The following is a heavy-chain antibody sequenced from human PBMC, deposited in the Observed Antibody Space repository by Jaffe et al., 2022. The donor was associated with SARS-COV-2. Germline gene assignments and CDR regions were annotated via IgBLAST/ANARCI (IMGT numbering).Heavy chain of an antibody. CDR1: GFTFSSYA. D-gene: IGHD2-21*02. CDR3: ARGGRVVVTAIQAAFDI. CDR2: ISSNGGST. J-gene: IGHJ3*02. V-gene: IGHV3-64*01. Sequence: EVQLVESGGGLVQPGGSLRLSCAASGFTFSSYAMHWVRQAPGKGLEYVSAISSNGGSTYYANSVKGRFTISRDNSKNTLYLQMGSLRAEDMAVYYCARGGRVVVTAIQAAFDIWGQGTMVTVSS.